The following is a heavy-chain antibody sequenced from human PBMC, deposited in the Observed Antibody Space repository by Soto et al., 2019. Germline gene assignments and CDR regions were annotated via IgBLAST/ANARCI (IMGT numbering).Heavy chain of an antibody. J-gene: IGHJ5*02. CDR2: ISGSGGST. CDR1: GFTFSDYY. CDR3: AKDREVYAIGFDP. Sequence: VQLVESGGGLVKPGGSLRLSCAASGFTFSDYYMSWIRQAPGKGLEWVSAISGSGGSTYYADSVKGRFTISRDNSKNTLYLQMNSLRAEDTAVYYCAKDREVYAIGFDPWGQGTLVTVSS. D-gene: IGHD2-8*01. V-gene: IGHV3-23*04.